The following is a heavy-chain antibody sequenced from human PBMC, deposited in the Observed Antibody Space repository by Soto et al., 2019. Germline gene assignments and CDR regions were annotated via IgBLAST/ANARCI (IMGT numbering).Heavy chain of an antibody. Sequence: TLSLTCDVSVVYISGGYYSCSWIRQPPWRGLEWIGFIYNSGSTYYNSSLKSRVTISVDRSKNHFFLNLTSVTAADTAVYYCATYRKFFNIWGQGTKVTVSS. CDR1: VVYISGGYYS. CDR3: ATYRKFFNI. J-gene: IGHJ3*02. V-gene: IGHV4-30-2*01. CDR2: IYNSGST.